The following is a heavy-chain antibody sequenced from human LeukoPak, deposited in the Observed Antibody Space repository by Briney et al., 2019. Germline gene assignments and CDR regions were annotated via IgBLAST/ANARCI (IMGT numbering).Heavy chain of an antibody. V-gene: IGHV1-2*04. CDR1: GYTFTGYY. CDR2: INPNSGGT. Sequence: ASVKVSCEASGYTFTGYYMHWVRQAPGQGLEWMGWINPNSGGTNYAQKFQGWVTMTRDTSISTAYMDLSRLRSDDTAVYYCARDWNSSSWDESDAFDIWGQGTMVTVSS. CDR3: ARDWNSSSWDESDAFDI. D-gene: IGHD6-13*01. J-gene: IGHJ3*02.